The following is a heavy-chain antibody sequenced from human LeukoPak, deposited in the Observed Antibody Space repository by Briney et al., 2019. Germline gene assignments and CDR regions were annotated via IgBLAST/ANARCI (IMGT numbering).Heavy chain of an antibody. CDR3: ARGSSGWYELLYYYGVDV. Sequence: ASVKVSCKASGYTFTSYYMHWVRQAPGQGLEWMGIINPSGGSTSYAQKFQGRVTMTRDTSTSTVYMELSSLRSEDTAVYYCARGSSGWYELLYYYGVDVWGQGTTVTVSS. V-gene: IGHV1-46*01. D-gene: IGHD6-19*01. CDR2: INPSGGST. CDR1: GYTFTSYY. J-gene: IGHJ6*02.